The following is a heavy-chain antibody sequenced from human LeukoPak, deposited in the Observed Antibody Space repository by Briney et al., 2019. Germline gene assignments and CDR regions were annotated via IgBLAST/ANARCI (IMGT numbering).Heavy chain of an antibody. CDR1: GGSISSGGYY. CDR3: ARDAEPGYRAFDI. CDR2: IYHSGST. D-gene: IGHD6-13*01. J-gene: IGHJ3*02. V-gene: IGHV4-30-2*01. Sequence: SETLSLTCTVSGGSISSGGYYWSWLRQPPGKGLEWIGYIYHSGSTYYNPSLKSRVTISVDRSKNQFSLKLSSVTAADTAVYCCARDAEPGYRAFDIWGQGTMVTVSS.